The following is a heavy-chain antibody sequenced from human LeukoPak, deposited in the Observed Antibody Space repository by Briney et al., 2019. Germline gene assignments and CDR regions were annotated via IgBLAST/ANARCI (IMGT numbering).Heavy chain of an antibody. CDR1: GYTFTSYG. J-gene: IGHJ4*02. V-gene: IGHV1-69*06. D-gene: IGHD3-22*01. CDR3: ARSDSYYDSSGNFDY. Sequence: SVKVSCKASGYTFTSYGISWVRQAPGQGLEWMGGIIPIFGTANYAQKFQGRVTITADKSTSTAYMELSSLRSEDTAVYYCARSDSYYDSSGNFDYWGQGTLVTVSS. CDR2: IIPIFGTA.